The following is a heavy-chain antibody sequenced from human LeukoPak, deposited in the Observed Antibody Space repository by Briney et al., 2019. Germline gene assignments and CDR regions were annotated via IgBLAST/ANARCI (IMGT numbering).Heavy chain of an antibody. J-gene: IGHJ4*02. CDR2: ISGSGSTT. CDR3: AKGEQWLVPLQFDY. D-gene: IGHD6-19*01. Sequence: GGSLRLSCAASGFTFRNYGMSWVRQALGKGLEWVSSISGSGSTTDYAGSVKGRFTISRDNSKNTLYLQMNSLRAEDTAVYYCAKGEQWLVPLQFDYWGQGTLVTVSS. V-gene: IGHV3-23*01. CDR1: GFTFRNYG.